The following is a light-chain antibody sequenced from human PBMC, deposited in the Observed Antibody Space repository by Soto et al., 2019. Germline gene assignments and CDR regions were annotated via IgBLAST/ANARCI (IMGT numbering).Light chain of an antibody. Sequence: SALTQPASVSGSPGQSLTISCTGTSSDVGGYNYVSWYQQHPGKAPKLMIYDVSDRPSRVSNRFSGSKSGNTASLTISGLQAEDEADYYCSSYTSSSTVVFGGGTKLTVL. CDR1: SSDVGGYNY. CDR3: SSYTSSSTVV. V-gene: IGLV2-14*01. CDR2: DVS. J-gene: IGLJ2*01.